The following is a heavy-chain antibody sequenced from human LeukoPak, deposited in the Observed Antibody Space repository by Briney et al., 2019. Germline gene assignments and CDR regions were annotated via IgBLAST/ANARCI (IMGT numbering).Heavy chain of an antibody. V-gene: IGHV3-48*04. CDR1: GFTFSSYS. D-gene: IGHD2-15*01. Sequence: GGSLRLSCAASGFTFSSYSMNWVRQAPGKGLEWVSYISSSSSTIYYADSVKGRFTISRDNAKNSLYLQMNSLRAEDTAVYYCARDQVVVTPDAFDIWGQGTMVTVSS. CDR2: ISSSSSTI. CDR3: ARDQVVVTPDAFDI. J-gene: IGHJ3*02.